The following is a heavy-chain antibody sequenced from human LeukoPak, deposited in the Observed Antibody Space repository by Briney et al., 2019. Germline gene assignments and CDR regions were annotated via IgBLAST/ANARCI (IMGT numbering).Heavy chain of an antibody. J-gene: IGHJ4*02. D-gene: IGHD5-18*01. CDR2: ISGSGGST. V-gene: IGHV3-23*01. CDR1: GFIFSDSW. CDR3: AKDWEGAAMVTFFDY. Sequence: GGSLRLSCAASGFIFSDSWMTWVRQAPGKGLEWVSAISGSGGSTYYADSVKGRFTISRDNSKNTLYLQMNSLRAEDTAVYYCAKDWEGAAMVTFFDYWGQGTLVTVSS.